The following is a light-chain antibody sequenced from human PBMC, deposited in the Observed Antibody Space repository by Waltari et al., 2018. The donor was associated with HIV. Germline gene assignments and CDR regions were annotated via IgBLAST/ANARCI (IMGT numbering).Light chain of an antibody. CDR3: QQYYSTPYT. CDR1: KSVLYSYNNKNY. CDR2: WAS. Sequence: DIVLTQSPDSLAVSLGERATINCKSSKSVLYSYNNKNYIAWYQQKPGQPPKLLIYWASTRESGVPDRFSGSGSGTDFTLTISSLQAEDVAVYYCQQYYSTPYTFGQGTKLEIK. V-gene: IGKV4-1*01. J-gene: IGKJ2*01.